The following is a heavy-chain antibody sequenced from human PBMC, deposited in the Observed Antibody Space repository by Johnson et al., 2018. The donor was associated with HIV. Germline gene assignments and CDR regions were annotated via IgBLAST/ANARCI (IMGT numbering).Heavy chain of an antibody. Sequence: QMLLVESGGDVVQPGRSLRLSCAASGFTFSTYTMHWVRQAPGKGLEWVAVMWYDGSNKHYADSVKGRFTISRDNSKNTLLLQMNSLRAEDTAVYYCAKDAAAAALRAFDNWGQGTMVTVSS. D-gene: IGHD6-13*01. V-gene: IGHV3-33*06. CDR1: GFTFSTYT. J-gene: IGHJ3*02. CDR3: AKDAAAAALRAFDN. CDR2: MWYDGSNK.